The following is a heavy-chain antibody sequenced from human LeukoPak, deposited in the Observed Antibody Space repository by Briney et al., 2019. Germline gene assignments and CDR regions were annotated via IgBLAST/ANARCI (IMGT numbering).Heavy chain of an antibody. V-gene: IGHV4-59*10. CDR1: GGSINNNY. CDR2: IYSSGST. J-gene: IGHJ3*02. D-gene: IGHD3-10*01. Sequence: PSETLSLTCTVLGGSINNNYWNWIRQPAGKGLEWVGRIYSSGSTNYNPSLKSRVAMSVDMSKNQFSLRLSYVTAADTAVYYCAKSNGYGLVDIWGQGTMVTVSS. CDR3: AKSNGYGLVDI.